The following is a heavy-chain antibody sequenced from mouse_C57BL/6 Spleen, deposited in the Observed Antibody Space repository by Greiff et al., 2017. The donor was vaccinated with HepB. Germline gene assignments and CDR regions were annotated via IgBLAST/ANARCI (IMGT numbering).Heavy chain of an antibody. Sequence: EVKLMESGGGLVKPGGSLKLSCAASGFTFSDYGMHWVRQAPEKGLEWVAYISSGSSTIYYADTVKGRFTISRDNAKNTLFLQMTSLRSEDTAMYYCARQSSYGYFDVWGTGTTVTVSS. D-gene: IGHD1-1*01. CDR1: GFTFSDYG. J-gene: IGHJ1*03. CDR3: ARQSSYGYFDV. CDR2: ISSGSSTI. V-gene: IGHV5-17*01.